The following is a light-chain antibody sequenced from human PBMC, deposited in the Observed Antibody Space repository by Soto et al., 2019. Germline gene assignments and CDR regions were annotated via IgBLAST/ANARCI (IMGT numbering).Light chain of an antibody. CDR1: QSVASNN. CDR2: GAS. Sequence: EIVLTQSPGTLSLSPGERATLSCRASQSVASNNLAWYQQKPGQGPRLLIYGASSRATGIPARFSGSGSATEFTLTISSLQSEDFAVYFCQQYNRWPLTFGQGTKVDIK. CDR3: QQYNRWPLT. V-gene: IGKV3-15*01. J-gene: IGKJ1*01.